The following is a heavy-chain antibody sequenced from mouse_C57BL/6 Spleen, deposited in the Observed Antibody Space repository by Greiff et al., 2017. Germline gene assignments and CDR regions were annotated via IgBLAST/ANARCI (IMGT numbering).Heavy chain of an antibody. CDR1: GYTFTDYN. J-gene: IGHJ2*01. D-gene: IGHD2-1*01. CDR3: ARSNYGNSDY. CDR2: INPNNGGT. V-gene: IGHV1-18*01. Sequence: EVQLQQSGPELVKPGASVKIPCKASGYTFTDYNMDWVKQSHGKSLEWIGDINPNNGGTIYNQKFKGKATLTVDKSSSTAYMELRSLTSEDTAVYYCARSNYGNSDYWGQGTTLTLSP.